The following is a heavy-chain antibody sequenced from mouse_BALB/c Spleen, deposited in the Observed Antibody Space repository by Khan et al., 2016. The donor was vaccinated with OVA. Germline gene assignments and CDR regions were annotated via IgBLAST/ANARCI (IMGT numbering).Heavy chain of an antibody. V-gene: IGHV1-77*01. CDR1: GYKFTDYI. Sequence: QVRLQQSGPELVKPGASLKVSCKASGYKFTDYIIGWVKQSTRQGLEWIGDIFPGSGTPYYNEKFKDKATLTADKSSNTAYMQLSSLTSEDSAVYFCGRGGYSVFAYWGQGTLVTVSA. CDR2: IFPGSGTP. J-gene: IGHJ3*01. CDR3: GRGGYSVFAY. D-gene: IGHD2-14*01.